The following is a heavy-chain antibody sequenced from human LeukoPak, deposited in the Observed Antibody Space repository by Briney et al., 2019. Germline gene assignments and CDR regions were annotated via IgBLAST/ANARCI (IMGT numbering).Heavy chain of an antibody. D-gene: IGHD6-19*01. Sequence: PGGSLRLSCAASGFTFSSYGMHWVRQAPGKGPEWVAFIRYDGSNKYYADSVKGRFTISRDNSKNTLYLQMNSLRAEDTAVYYCAKDRVVAGTTGAFDIWGQGTMVTVSS. CDR2: IRYDGSNK. CDR3: AKDRVVAGTTGAFDI. CDR1: GFTFSSYG. V-gene: IGHV3-30*02. J-gene: IGHJ3*02.